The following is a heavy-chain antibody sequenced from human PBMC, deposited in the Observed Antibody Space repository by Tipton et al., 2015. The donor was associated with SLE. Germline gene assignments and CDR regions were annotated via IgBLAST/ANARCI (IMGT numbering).Heavy chain of an antibody. CDR2: LYGSGSPT. CDR3: ARIRPGHGDPFDF. Sequence: TLSLTCNVSGASISSYCWSWIRQPAGKGLEWIGRLYGSGSPTHYNPSLEGRVTVSVDTSQNQVSLKLTSVTAADTAVYYCARIRPGHGDPFDFWGQGTLVTVSS. J-gene: IGHJ4*02. D-gene: IGHD4-17*01. V-gene: IGHV4-4*07. CDR1: GASISSYC.